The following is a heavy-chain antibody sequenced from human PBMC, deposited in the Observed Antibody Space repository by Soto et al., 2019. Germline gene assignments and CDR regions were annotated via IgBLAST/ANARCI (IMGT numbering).Heavy chain of an antibody. V-gene: IGHV3-33*01. D-gene: IGHD2-15*01. J-gene: IGHJ6*02. CDR3: AREDGWVVVDASPNSGMDV. Sequence: QVQLVESGGGVVQPGRSLRLSCAASGFTFSSYGMHWVRQAPGKGLEWVAVIWYDGSNKYYADSVKGRFTISRDNSKKTLYLQMNSMRAEDTAVYYCAREDGWVVVDASPNSGMDVWGQGTTVNVSS. CDR2: IWYDGSNK. CDR1: GFTFSSYG.